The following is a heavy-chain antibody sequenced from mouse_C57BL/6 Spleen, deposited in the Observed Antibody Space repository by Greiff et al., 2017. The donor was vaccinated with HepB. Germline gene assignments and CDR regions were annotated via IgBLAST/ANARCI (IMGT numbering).Heavy chain of an antibody. CDR3: ARREGYGYFDY. Sequence: EVHLVESGGGLVQPGGSLKLSCAASGFTFSDYYMYWVRQTPEKRLEWVAYISNGGGSTYYPDTVKGRFTISRDNAKNTLYLQMSRLKSEDTAMYYCARREGYGYFDYWGQGTTLTVSS. J-gene: IGHJ2*01. V-gene: IGHV5-12*01. D-gene: IGHD2-2*01. CDR1: GFTFSDYY. CDR2: ISNGGGST.